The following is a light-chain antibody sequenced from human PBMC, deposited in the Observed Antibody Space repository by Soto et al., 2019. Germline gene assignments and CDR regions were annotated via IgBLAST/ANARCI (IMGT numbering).Light chain of an antibody. J-gene: IGKJ4*01. Sequence: DVQMTQSPSSPSAFVGDRVTITCSARQGIAPYLAWFQQKPVKVLKLLIYATSTLQSVVPSRFSGSGSGTDFTLPINSLQPDDVGTHYCQKYNSAPHTCGRGTKVDSK. CDR2: ATS. CDR1: QGIAPY. CDR3: QKYNSAPHT. V-gene: IGKV1-27*01.